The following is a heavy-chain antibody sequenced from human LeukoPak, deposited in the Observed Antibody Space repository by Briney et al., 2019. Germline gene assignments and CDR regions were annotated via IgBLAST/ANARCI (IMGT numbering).Heavy chain of an antibody. CDR2: IYHSGST. J-gene: IGHJ3*02. Sequence: PSETLSLTCAVSGGSISSAGYSWSWIRQPPGKGLEWIGYIYHSGSTYYNPSLKSRVTISVDRSKNQFSLKLSSVTAADTAVYYCARNQLRDAFDIWGQGTMVTVSS. CDR3: ARNQLRDAFDI. V-gene: IGHV4-30-2*01. CDR1: GGSISSAGYS. D-gene: IGHD2-2*01.